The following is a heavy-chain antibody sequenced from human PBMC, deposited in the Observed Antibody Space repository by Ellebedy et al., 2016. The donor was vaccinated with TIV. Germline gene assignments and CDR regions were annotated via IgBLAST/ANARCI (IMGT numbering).Heavy chain of an antibody. CDR2: IYSGGST. J-gene: IGHJ4*02. V-gene: IGHV3-53*01. CDR1: GFTFSSYG. D-gene: IGHD4-17*01. Sequence: GESLKISCAASGFTFSSYGMHWVRQAPGKGLEWVSVIYSGGSTYYADSVKGRFTTSRDNSKNTLYLQMNSLRAEDTAVYYCARDMSYGDCDYWGQGTLVTVSS. CDR3: ARDMSYGDCDY.